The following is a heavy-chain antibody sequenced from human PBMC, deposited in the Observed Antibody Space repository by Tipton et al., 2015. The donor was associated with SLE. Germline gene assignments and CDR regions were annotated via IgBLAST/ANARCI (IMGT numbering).Heavy chain of an antibody. CDR3: ARDLREYGDAHFDY. Sequence: TLSLTCTVSCGFISSLYWSWIRQPPGKGLEWIGYIYYSGSTHYNPPLKSRVTISVDPSKNQFSLKLSAVTAADTAVYYCARDLREYGDAHFDYWGQGTLVTVSS. D-gene: IGHD4-17*01. V-gene: IGHV4-59*01. CDR1: CGFISSLY. CDR2: IYYSGST. J-gene: IGHJ4*02.